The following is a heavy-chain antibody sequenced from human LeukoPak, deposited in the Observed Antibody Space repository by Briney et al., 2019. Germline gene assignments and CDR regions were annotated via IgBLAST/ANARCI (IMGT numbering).Heavy chain of an antibody. CDR2: IYYSGNT. V-gene: IGHV4-59*08. Sequence: SETLSLTCTVSGGSISSYYWSWIRQPPGKGLEYIGYIYYSGNTNSNPSLNSRVTISVDTSKNQFSLKLSSVTAADTAVHYCARRGSGASLEYYFDLWGRGTLVTVSS. J-gene: IGHJ2*01. CDR1: GGSISSYY. D-gene: IGHD1-14*01. CDR3: ARRGSGASLEYYFDL.